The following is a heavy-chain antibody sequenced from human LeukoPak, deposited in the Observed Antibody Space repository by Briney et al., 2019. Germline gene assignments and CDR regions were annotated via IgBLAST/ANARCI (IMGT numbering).Heavy chain of an antibody. CDR3: ASEIRYFDWSSWLLDY. V-gene: IGHV1-46*01. CDR1: GYTFTSYY. D-gene: IGHD3-9*01. Sequence: ASVKVSCKASGYTFTSYYMHWVRQAPGQGLEWMGIINPSGGSTSYAQKFQGRVTMTRDMSTSTVYMELSSLRSDDTAMYYCASEIRYFDWSSWLLDYWGQGTLVTVSS. J-gene: IGHJ4*02. CDR2: INPSGGST.